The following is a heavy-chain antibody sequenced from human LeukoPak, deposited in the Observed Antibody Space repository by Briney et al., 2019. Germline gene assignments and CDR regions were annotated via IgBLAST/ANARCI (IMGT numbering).Heavy chain of an antibody. CDR2: ISHIGST. Sequence: SETLSLTCTVSGDSISSFYWSWTRQPPGKGLEWIGYISHIGSTTYYPSLKSRVTISIDTSKNQFSLRLSSVTAADTALYYCARGRGIGDWFDPWGQGTLVTVSS. V-gene: IGHV4-59*08. D-gene: IGHD3-10*01. CDR3: ARGRGIGDWFDP. CDR1: GDSISSFY. J-gene: IGHJ5*02.